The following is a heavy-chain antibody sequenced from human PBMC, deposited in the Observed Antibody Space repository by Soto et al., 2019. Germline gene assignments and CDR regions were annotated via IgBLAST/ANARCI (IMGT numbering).Heavy chain of an antibody. V-gene: IGHV3-11*01. CDR3: ARVDFWSGYYDLWFDP. Sequence: GGSLRLSCAASGFTFSDYYMSWIRQAPGKGLEWVSYISSSGSTIYYADSVKGRFTISRDNAKNSLYLQMNSLRAEDTAVYYCARVDFWSGYYDLWFDPWGQGTLGTVS. CDR1: GFTFSDYY. D-gene: IGHD3-3*01. CDR2: ISSSGSTI. J-gene: IGHJ5*02.